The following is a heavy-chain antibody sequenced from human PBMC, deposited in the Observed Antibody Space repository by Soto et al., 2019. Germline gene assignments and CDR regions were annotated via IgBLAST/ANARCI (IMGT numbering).Heavy chain of an antibody. CDR2: IWYDGSNK. V-gene: IGHV3-33*01. D-gene: IGHD2-15*01. J-gene: IGHJ4*02. CDR3: AREVTYCRGGSCYPHFAS. Sequence: QVQLVESGGGVVQPGRSLRLSCAASGFTFSSYGMHWVRQAPGKGLEWVAVIWYDGSNKYYADSVKGRFTISRDNSKNTLYLQMNSLRAEDTAVYYCAREVTYCRGGSCYPHFASWGQLTLFTVSS. CDR1: GFTFSSYG.